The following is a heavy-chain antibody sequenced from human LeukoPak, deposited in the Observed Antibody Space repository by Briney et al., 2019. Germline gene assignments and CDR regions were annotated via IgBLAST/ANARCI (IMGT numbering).Heavy chain of an antibody. J-gene: IGHJ4*02. CDR3: ARDYDGTGYCSSTSCRPLGY. CDR2: IYYSGST. D-gene: IGHD2-2*01. Sequence: PSQTLSLTCTVSGGSISSGDYYWSWIRQPPGKGLEWIGYIYYSGSTYYNPSLKSRVTISVDTSKNQFSLKLSSVTAADTAVYYCARDYDGTGYCSSTSCRPLGYWGQGTLVTVSS. V-gene: IGHV4-30-4*01. CDR1: GGSISSGDYY.